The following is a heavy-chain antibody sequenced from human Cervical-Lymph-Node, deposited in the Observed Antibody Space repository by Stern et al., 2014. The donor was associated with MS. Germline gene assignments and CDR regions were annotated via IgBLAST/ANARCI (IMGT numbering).Heavy chain of an antibody. V-gene: IGHV5-51*01. J-gene: IGHJ3*02. CDR1: GYSFTSSW. CDR3: ARVLDVSGSYVAFDI. Sequence: EVQLVQSEAEVKKPWESLKISCKGSGYSFTSSWIGWVRQMPGKGLEWVGLMYPGDSDTRYSPSFQGQVTISADKSISTAYLQWSSLKASDTAIYYCARVLDVSGSYVAFDIWGQGTMVTVSS. CDR2: MYPGDSDT. D-gene: IGHD3-16*01.